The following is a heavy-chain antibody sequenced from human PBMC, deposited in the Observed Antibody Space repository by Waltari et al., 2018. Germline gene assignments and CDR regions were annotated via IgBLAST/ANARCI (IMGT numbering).Heavy chain of an antibody. J-gene: IGHJ3*02. CDR1: GFSISRGYY. CDR2: IYESVST. Sequence: QVQLQESGPGLVKPSETLSLTCAVSGFSISRGYYWGWVRPPPGKGLEWIGSIYESVSTYHNPSLKSRVTISIDTSKNQFSLKLTSVTAADTAMYYCARGPVFKYYYHAFDIWGQGTMVTVSS. D-gene: IGHD3-22*01. V-gene: IGHV4-38-2*01. CDR3: ARGPVFKYYYHAFDI.